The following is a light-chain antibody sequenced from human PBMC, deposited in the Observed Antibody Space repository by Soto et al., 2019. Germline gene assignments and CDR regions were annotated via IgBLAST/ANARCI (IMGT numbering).Light chain of an antibody. Sequence: ENVLTQSPGTLSLSPGERATLSCRASQSVGTYLAWYQQKPGQAPRLLIFDASKRATGIPARFSGSGSATEFTLTISSLQSEDFALYYCQHTLKWPPTFGQGTRVEI. J-gene: IGKJ1*01. CDR2: DAS. CDR1: QSVGTY. CDR3: QHTLKWPPT. V-gene: IGKV3-11*01.